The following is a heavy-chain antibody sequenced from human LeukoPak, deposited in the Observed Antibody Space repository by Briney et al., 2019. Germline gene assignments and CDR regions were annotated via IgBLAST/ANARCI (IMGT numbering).Heavy chain of an antibody. CDR2: ISYDGTNK. V-gene: IGHV3-30*04. CDR1: GIAFRSFT. Sequence: GGSLRLSCAASGIAFRSFTMHWVRQAPGKGLEWVAVISYDGTNKYYADSVKGRFTISRDNSKNTLYVQMNSLRAEDTAVYYCARDAYYYDSSGYADYWGQGTLVTVSS. D-gene: IGHD3-22*01. J-gene: IGHJ4*02. CDR3: ARDAYYYDSSGYADY.